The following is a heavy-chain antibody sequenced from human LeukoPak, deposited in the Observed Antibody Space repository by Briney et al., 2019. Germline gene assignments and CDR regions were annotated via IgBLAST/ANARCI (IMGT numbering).Heavy chain of an antibody. CDR1: GGSISSYY. D-gene: IGHD3-3*01. V-gene: IGHV4-34*01. CDR2: INHSGST. CDR3: ARSLPSYDFWSGYYGYYFDY. Sequence: SETLSLTCTVSGGSISSYYWSWIRQPPGKGLEWIGEINHSGSTNYNPSLKSRVTISVDTSKNQFSLKLSSVTAADTAVYYCARSLPSYDFWSGYYGYYFDYWGQGTLVTVSS. J-gene: IGHJ4*02.